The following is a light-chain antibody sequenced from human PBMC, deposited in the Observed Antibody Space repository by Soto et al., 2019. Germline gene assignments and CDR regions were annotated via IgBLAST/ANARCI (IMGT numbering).Light chain of an antibody. CDR3: CSYAGSYTYV. V-gene: IGLV2-11*01. J-gene: IGLJ1*01. CDR2: DVN. CDR1: SSDVGGYNY. Sequence: QSVLTQPRSVSGSPGQSVTISCTGTSSDVGGYNYVSWYQQHPGKAPKLIIYDVNRRPSGVPDRFSGSKSGSTASLTISGLQAEDGADYYCCSYAGSYTYVFGTGTKVTAL.